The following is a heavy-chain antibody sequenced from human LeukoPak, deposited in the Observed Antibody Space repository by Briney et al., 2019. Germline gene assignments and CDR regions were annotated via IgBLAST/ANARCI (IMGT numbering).Heavy chain of an antibody. V-gene: IGHV3-74*01. Sequence: TGGSLRLSCAASGFTISTYGMSWVRQAPGKGLVWVPRIYTDGSSTSYADSVEGRFTISRDNAENTLYLQMNSLRAEDTAVYYCARGLRNDYGDYGPDYWGQGTLVTVSS. CDR1: GFTISTYG. CDR3: ARGLRNDYGDYGPDY. CDR2: IYTDGSST. D-gene: IGHD4-17*01. J-gene: IGHJ4*02.